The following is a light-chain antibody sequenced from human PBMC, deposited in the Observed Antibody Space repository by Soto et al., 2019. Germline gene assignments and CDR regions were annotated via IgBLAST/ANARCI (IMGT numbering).Light chain of an antibody. CDR1: SSNIGAGYD. CDR2: GNG. CDR3: QSYDSSLSGSV. Sequence: QSVLTQPPSVSGAPGQGVTLSCTGSSSNIGAGYDVHWYQQLPGTAPKLLIYGNGNRPSGVPDRFSGSKSGTSASLAITGLQAEDEADYYCQSYDSSLSGSVFGGGTKLTVL. V-gene: IGLV1-40*01. J-gene: IGLJ2*01.